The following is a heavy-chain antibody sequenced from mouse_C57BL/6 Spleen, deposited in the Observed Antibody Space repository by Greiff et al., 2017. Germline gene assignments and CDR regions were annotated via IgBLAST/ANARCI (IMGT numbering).Heavy chain of an antibody. Sequence: QVHVKQSGAELVRPGSSVKLSCKASGYTFTSYWMHWVKQRPIQGLEWIGNIDPSDSETHYNQKFKDKATLTVDKSSSTAYMQLSSLTSEDSAVYYCARSILGGFAYWGQGTLVTVSA. CDR3: ARSILGGFAY. V-gene: IGHV1-52*01. D-gene: IGHD3-1*01. CDR1: GYTFTSYW. CDR2: IDPSDSET. J-gene: IGHJ3*01.